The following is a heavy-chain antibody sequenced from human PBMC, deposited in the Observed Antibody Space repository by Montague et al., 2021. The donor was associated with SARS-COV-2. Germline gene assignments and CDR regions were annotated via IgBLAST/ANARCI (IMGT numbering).Heavy chain of an antibody. D-gene: IGHD1-1*01. J-gene: IGHJ3*01. V-gene: IGHV3-7*03. CDR2: IKLDGSEK. Sequence: SLRLSCAVSGSTLYGNWMSWVRQAPGKGLEWVATIKLDGSEKYYVDSVKGRFTISGDNANNSLFLQMDNLRADDTAVYYCATGFGSDVWGQGTMVTVSS. CDR1: GSTLYGNW. CDR3: ATGFGSDV.